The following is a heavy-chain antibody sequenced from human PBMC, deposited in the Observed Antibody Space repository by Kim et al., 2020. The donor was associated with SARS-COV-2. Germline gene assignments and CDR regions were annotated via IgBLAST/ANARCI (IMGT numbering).Heavy chain of an antibody. CDR2: INHSGST. CDR1: GGSFSGYY. Sequence: SETLSLTCAVYGGSFSGYYWSWIRQPPGKGLEWIGEINHSGSTNYNPSLKSRVTISVDTSKNQFSLKLSSVTAADTAVYYCARAAPLGQYGMDVWGQGTT. CDR3: ARAAPLGQYGMDV. D-gene: IGHD3-16*01. V-gene: IGHV4-34*01. J-gene: IGHJ6*02.